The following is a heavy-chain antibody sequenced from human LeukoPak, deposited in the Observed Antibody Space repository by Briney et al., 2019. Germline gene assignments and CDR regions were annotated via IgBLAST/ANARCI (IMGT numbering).Heavy chain of an antibody. CDR2: IYPGDSDT. J-gene: IGHJ4*02. CDR3: ASHHELRSEYDILTGYTPYYFDY. CDR1: GYSFTSYW. D-gene: IGHD3-9*01. V-gene: IGHV5-51*01. Sequence: GESLKISCKGSGYSFTSYWIGWVRQMPGKGLEWMGIIYPGDSDTRYSPSFQGQVTISADKSISTAYLQWSSLKASDTAMYYCASHHELRSEYDILTGYTPYYFDYWGQGTLVTVSS.